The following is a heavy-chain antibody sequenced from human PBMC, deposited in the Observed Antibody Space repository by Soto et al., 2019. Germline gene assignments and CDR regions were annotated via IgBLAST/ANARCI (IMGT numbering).Heavy chain of an antibody. CDR1: VGSITSYC. Sequence: QVQLQESGPGLVKPLETLSLTCTVPVGSITSYCWSWVRQPPGKGRDWLRYIYYNENIHYNPSLKSRLTISLDTSKNQFSLRLSSVTAADTAVYYCATGRVYFGSEYWGQGTLVTVSS. D-gene: IGHD3-10*01. V-gene: IGHV4-59*01. CDR3: ATGRVYFGSEY. J-gene: IGHJ4*02. CDR2: IYYNENI.